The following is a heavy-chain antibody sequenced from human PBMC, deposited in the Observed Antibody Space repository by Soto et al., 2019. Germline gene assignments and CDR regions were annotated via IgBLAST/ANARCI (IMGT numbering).Heavy chain of an antibody. CDR1: GGTLSDHG. CDR2: TIPVFTTA. Sequence: QVQLEQSGAEVKKPGSSVKISCKASGGTLSDHGVSWLRQAPGQGLEWVGGTIPVFTTAKYAPKFQGRVTIAADKSTNIAYMELGSLRSDATAFYYCARGVYGSGNYYTGPSAFDIWGQGTLVIVSS. V-gene: IGHV1-69*06. J-gene: IGHJ3*02. CDR3: ARGVYGSGNYYTGPSAFDI. D-gene: IGHD3-10*01.